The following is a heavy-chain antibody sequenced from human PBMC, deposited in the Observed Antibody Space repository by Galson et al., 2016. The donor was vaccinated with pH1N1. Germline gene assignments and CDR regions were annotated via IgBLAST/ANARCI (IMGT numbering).Heavy chain of an antibody. CDR3: AKPTYGSGGFDP. D-gene: IGHD3-10*01. J-gene: IGHJ5*02. CDR1: GFTFSSYG. V-gene: IGHV3-30*18. Sequence: SLRLSCAASGFTFSSYGMHWVRQAPGKGLEWVAVISYDGSKKYYADSVKGRFTISRDNSKNTLYLQMNGLRAEDTAVYYCAKPTYGSGGFDPWGQGTLVTVSS. CDR2: ISYDGSKK.